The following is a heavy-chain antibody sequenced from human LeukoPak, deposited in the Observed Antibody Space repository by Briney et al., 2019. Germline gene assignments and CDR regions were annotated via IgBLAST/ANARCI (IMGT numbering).Heavy chain of an antibody. V-gene: IGHV4-59*08. Sequence: SETLSLTCTVSGGSISSYYWSWIRQPPGKGLEWIGYIYYSGSTNYNPSLKSRVTISVDTSKNQFSLRLSSVTAADTAVYYCARRPDAFDIWGQGTMVTVSS. CDR2: IYYSGST. CDR3: ARRPDAFDI. CDR1: GGSISSYY. J-gene: IGHJ3*02.